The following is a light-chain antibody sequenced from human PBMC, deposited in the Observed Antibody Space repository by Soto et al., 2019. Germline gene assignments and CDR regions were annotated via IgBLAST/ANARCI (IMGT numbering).Light chain of an antibody. Sequence: DIQMTQSPSSLSASVGERVTITCRASQSITNYLNWYQQQPGKAPNLLIYAASSLQSGVPSRFSGSGSGTDFTLTISSLQPEDFATYYCQQSYSIPHTFGQGTKLKIK. CDR3: QQSYSIPHT. CDR1: QSITNY. V-gene: IGKV1-39*01. CDR2: AAS. J-gene: IGKJ2*01.